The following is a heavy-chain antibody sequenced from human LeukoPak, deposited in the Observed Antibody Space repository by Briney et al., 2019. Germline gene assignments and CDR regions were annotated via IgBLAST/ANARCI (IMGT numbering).Heavy chain of an antibody. D-gene: IGHD2-2*01. CDR2: TWYDGSHK. V-gene: IGHV3-33*01. Sequence: GGSLRLSCAASGFTFNSYGMHWVRQAPGKGLEWVAATWYDGSHKYYADSVKGRFTISRDNSKNTLYLQMNSLRAEDTAVYFCARGGHCSTTSCSNYDGMDVWGQGTTLTVSS. J-gene: IGHJ6*02. CDR1: GFTFNSYG. CDR3: ARGGHCSTTSCSNYDGMDV.